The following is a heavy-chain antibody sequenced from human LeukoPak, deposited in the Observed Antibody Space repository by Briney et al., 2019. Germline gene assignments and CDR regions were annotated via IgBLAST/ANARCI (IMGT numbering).Heavy chain of an antibody. Sequence: SETLSLTCTVSGGSISSYYWSWIRQPPGKGLDWVGYIYYSGSTNYAPSLKSRGTISVDTSKTQSSLKLTSVTAADTAVYYCARTHAGTSFYHYGVDVWGQGTTVTVSS. V-gene: IGHV4-59*01. CDR1: GGSISSYY. J-gene: IGHJ6*02. D-gene: IGHD6-6*01. CDR3: ARTHAGTSFYHYGVDV. CDR2: IYYSGST.